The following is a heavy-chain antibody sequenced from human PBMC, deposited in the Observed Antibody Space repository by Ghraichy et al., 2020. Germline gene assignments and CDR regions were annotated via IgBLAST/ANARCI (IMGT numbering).Heavy chain of an antibody. V-gene: IGHV4-34*01. Sequence: SETLSLTCAVYGGSFSGYYWSWIRQPPGKGLEWIGEINHSGSTNYNPSLKSRVTISVDTSKNQFSLKLSSVTAADTAVYYCARGDFAMDPLDYWGQGTLVTVSS. J-gene: IGHJ4*02. CDR1: GGSFSGYY. CDR2: INHSGST. CDR3: ARGDFAMDPLDY. D-gene: IGHD5-18*01.